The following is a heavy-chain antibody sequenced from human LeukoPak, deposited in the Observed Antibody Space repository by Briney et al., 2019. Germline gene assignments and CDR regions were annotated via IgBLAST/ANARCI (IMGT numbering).Heavy chain of an antibody. CDR3: ARDSGYYDSIGFEPDAFDM. Sequence: APVKPSCKASRYTFTTYAMNWVRRAPGQRLEWMGWINTNTGNPTYAPGFTGRFVFSLDTFVSTAYLQISSLKAEGTSVYYCARDSGYYDSIGFEPDAFDMWGQGTMVTVSS. CDR2: INTNTGNP. CDR1: RYTFTTYA. D-gene: IGHD3-22*01. V-gene: IGHV7-4-1*02. J-gene: IGHJ3*02.